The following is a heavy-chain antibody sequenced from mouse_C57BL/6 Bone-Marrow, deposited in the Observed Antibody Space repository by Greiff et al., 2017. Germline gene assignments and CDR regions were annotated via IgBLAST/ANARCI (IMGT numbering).Heavy chain of an antibody. D-gene: IGHD4-1*01. J-gene: IGHJ2*01. V-gene: IGHV1-69*01. Sequence: QVQLQQSGAELVMPGASVKLSCKASGYTFTSYWMHWVKQRPGQGLAWIGEIDPSASYTNYNQKFKGKSTLTVDKSSSTAYMQLSSLTSEDSAVYYCARGDWAPFDYWGQGTTLTVSS. CDR1: GYTFTSYW. CDR2: IDPSASYT. CDR3: ARGDWAPFDY.